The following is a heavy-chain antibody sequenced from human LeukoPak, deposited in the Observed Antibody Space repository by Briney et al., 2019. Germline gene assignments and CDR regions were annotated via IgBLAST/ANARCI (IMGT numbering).Heavy chain of an antibody. CDR2: IYHSGST. V-gene: IGHV4-38-2*02. D-gene: IGHD3-16*01. Sequence: PSETLSLTCTVSGYSMSSDYYWGWIRQPPGKGLEWIGSIYHSGSTYYNPSLKSRVTISVDTSKKQFSLRLSSVTAADTAVYYCASVRGFYYYMDVWGKGTTVTVSS. CDR1: GYSMSSDYY. CDR3: ASVRGFYYYMDV. J-gene: IGHJ6*03.